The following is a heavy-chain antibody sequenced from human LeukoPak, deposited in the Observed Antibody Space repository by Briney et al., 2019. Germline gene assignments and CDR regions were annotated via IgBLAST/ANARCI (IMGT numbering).Heavy chain of an antibody. CDR1: GFIFSVYG. D-gene: IGHD5/OR15-5a*01. CDR2: IWYDGSDR. Sequence: PGRSLKLSCAASGFIFSVYGMHWVRQAPGKGLEWVTVIWYDGSDRYYADSVKGRFTISRDNSRNTLYLQMNSLRADDTAVYYCATAMENIVFTIVEWGQGTLVTVSS. J-gene: IGHJ4*02. CDR3: ATAMENIVFTIVE. V-gene: IGHV3-33*01.